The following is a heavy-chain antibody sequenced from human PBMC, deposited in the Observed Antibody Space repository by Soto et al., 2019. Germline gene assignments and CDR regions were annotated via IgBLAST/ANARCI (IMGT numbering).Heavy chain of an antibody. CDR2: ITYIGST. CDR3: AREFTGTYPYSYGMDV. D-gene: IGHD1-26*01. Sequence: QVQLQQSGPGLVKASQTLSLTCTISGGSISSADYYWSWIRQHPGKGLEWIGYITYIGSTYYIPSLRSRVTLSVDTSKTQFSLKLSSVTAADTAVYYCAREFTGTYPYSYGMDVWGQGTTVTVSS. V-gene: IGHV4-31*03. CDR1: GGSISSADYY. J-gene: IGHJ6*02.